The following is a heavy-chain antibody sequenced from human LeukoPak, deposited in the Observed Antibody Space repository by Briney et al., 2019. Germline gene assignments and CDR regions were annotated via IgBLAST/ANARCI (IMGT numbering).Heavy chain of an antibody. Sequence: PGGSLRLSCAASGFTFSSYSINWVRQAPGKGLEWVSSISSSSSYIYYADSVKGRFTISRDNAKNSLYLQMNSLRAEDTAVYYCACNVYWGSYRYTLDYWGQGTLVTVSS. V-gene: IGHV3-21*01. J-gene: IGHJ4*02. CDR1: GFTFSSYS. CDR2: ISSSSSYI. CDR3: ACNVYWGSYRYTLDY. D-gene: IGHD3-16*02.